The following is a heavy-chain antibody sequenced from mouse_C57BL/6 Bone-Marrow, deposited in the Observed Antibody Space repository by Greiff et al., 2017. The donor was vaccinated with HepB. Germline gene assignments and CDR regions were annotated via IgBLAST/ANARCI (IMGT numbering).Heavy chain of an antibody. CDR2: ISSGGSYT. J-gene: IGHJ4*01. V-gene: IGHV5-6*01. D-gene: IGHD1-1*01. CDR1: GFTFSSYG. CDR3: ASPGGTTVVAHYYAMDY. Sequence: EVKLVESGGDLVKPGGSLKLSCAASGFTFSSYGMSWVRQTPDKRLEWVATISSGGSYTYYPDSVKGRFTITRANAKNTLDLQMSRLKSEDTAMYYCASPGGTTVVAHYYAMDYWGQGTSVTGSS.